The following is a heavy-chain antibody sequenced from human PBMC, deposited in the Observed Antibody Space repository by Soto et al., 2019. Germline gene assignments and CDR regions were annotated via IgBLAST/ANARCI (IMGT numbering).Heavy chain of an antibody. CDR2: SNPKTGDT. CDR1: GYTLTDYY. D-gene: IGHD1-26*01. J-gene: IGHJ6*02. CDR3: ARSSGSYSYYGMDV. Sequence: QVQLAQSGAEGKKPGASVKFSCKASGYTLTDYYIHWVRQAPGRGLEWMEWSNPKTGDTYSAQNFQGRVTTTRDTSIDTGYMELSRLQSDDTAVYYCARSSGSYSYYGMDVWGQGTTLTVSS. V-gene: IGHV1-2*02.